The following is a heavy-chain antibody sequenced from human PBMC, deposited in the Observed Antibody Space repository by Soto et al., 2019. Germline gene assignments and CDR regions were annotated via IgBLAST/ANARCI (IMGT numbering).Heavy chain of an antibody. Sequence: EVQLLESGGGLVQPGGSLRLSCAASGFTFSSYAMSWVRQAPGKGLEWVSAISGSGGSTYYADSVKGRFTISRDNSKNTLYLQMNSLRAEDTAVYYCAKEGLYYDFWSGYYLFDYWGQGTLVTVSS. J-gene: IGHJ4*02. CDR1: GFTFSSYA. D-gene: IGHD3-3*01. V-gene: IGHV3-23*01. CDR3: AKEGLYYDFWSGYYLFDY. CDR2: ISGSGGST.